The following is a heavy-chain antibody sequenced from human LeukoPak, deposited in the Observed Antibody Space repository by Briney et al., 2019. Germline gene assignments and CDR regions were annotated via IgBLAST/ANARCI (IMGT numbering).Heavy chain of an antibody. J-gene: IGHJ3*02. CDR2: IYYSGST. D-gene: IGHD2-21*02. V-gene: IGHV4-39*07. CDR3: ARSCGGDCYSNRGNAFDI. Sequence: PSETLSLTCTVSGGSISSSSYYWGWIRQPPGKGLEWIGSIYYSGSTYYNPSLKSRVTISVDTSKNQFSLKLSSVTAADTAVYYCARSCGGDCYSNRGNAFDIWGQGTMVTVSS. CDR1: GGSISSSSYY.